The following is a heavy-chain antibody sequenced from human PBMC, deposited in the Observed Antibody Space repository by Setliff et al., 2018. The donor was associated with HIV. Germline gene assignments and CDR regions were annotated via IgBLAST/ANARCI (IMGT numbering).Heavy chain of an antibody. CDR3: ARPTTEGDYYDSSGYLSGAFDI. CDR1: GSTFSSYA. J-gene: IGHJ3*02. D-gene: IGHD3-22*01. V-gene: IGHV1-69*13. Sequence: SVKVSCKASGSTFSSYAINWVRQAPGQGLEWMGGIIPIFGTANYAQKFQGRLTIPADESLTTAYMELSSLTSEDTAVYYCARPTTEGDYYDSSGYLSGAFDIWGQGTMVTVSS. CDR2: IIPIFGTA.